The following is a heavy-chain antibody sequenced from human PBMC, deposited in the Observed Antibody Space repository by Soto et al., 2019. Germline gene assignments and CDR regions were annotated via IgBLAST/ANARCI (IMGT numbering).Heavy chain of an antibody. J-gene: IGHJ6*02. CDR1: GGSISSSGYY. CDR3: ARHYYDSSGYPAPYYHGMDV. CDR2: IFYSGTT. V-gene: IGHV4-39*01. Sequence: SETLSLTCTVSGGSISSSGYYWGWIRQSPGKGLEWIGTIFYSGTTYYNPSLESRITISQDTSNNQFSLKLTSVTAADTAVYYCARHYYDSSGYPAPYYHGMDVWGQGTTVTVSS. D-gene: IGHD3-22*01.